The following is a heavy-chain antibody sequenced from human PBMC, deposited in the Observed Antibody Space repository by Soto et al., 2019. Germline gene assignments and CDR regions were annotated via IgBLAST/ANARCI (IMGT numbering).Heavy chain of an antibody. CDR1: GGSFSGEY. J-gene: IGHJ6*02. CDR3: ARRQIPPPTRGAANARGGMDF. V-gene: IGHV4-34*01. Sequence: SETLSLTCAVYGGSFSGEYWSWIRQPPGKGLEWIGEINHSGSTNYNPSLKSRVTISVDTSKNQFSLKLSSVTAADTAVYYCARRQIPPPTRGAANARGGMDFWGQGTTVTVSS. D-gene: IGHD6-13*01. CDR2: INHSGST.